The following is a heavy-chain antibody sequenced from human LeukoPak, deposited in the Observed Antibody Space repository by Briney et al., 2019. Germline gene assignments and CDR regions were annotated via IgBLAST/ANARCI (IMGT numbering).Heavy chain of an antibody. CDR1: GFTFSSYE. D-gene: IGHD1-14*01. CDR3: ARGGWEYTTLEGDY. CDR2: ISSSGSTI. V-gene: IGHV3-48*03. J-gene: IGHJ4*02. Sequence: GGSLRLSCAASGFTFSSYEMNWVRQAPGKGLEWVSYISSSGSTIYYADSVKGRFTISRGNAKNSLYLQMNSLRAEDTAVYYCARGGWEYTTLEGDYWGQGTLVTVSS.